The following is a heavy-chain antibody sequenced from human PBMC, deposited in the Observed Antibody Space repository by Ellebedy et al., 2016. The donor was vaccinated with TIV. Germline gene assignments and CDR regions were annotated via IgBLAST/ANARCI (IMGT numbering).Heavy chain of an antibody. Sequence: GESLKISXAASGFTFSNAWMSWVRQAPGKGLEWVGRIKSKTDGGTTDYAAPVKGRFTVSRDDSKNTLYLQMNSLKTEDTAVYYCTTDHPYYYGMDVWGQGTTVTVSS. V-gene: IGHV3-15*01. J-gene: IGHJ6*02. CDR3: TTDHPYYYGMDV. CDR1: GFTFSNAW. CDR2: IKSKTDGGTT.